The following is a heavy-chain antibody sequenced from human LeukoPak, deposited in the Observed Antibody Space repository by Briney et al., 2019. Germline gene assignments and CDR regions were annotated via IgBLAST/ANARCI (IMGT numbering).Heavy chain of an antibody. V-gene: IGHV1-69*13. J-gene: IGHJ4*02. CDR2: IIPIFGTA. Sequence: ASVKVSCKASGGTFSSYAISWVRQAPGQGLEWMGGIIPIFGTANYAQKFQGRVTITADESTSTAYMELSSLRSEDTAVYYCARWPLSLKYSSGWHPGPFDYWGQGTLVTVSS. CDR1: GGTFSSYA. CDR3: ARWPLSLKYSSGWHPGPFDY. D-gene: IGHD6-19*01.